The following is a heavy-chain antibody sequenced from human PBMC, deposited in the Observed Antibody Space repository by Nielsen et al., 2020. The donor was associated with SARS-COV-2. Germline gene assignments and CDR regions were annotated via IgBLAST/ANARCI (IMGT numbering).Heavy chain of an antibody. CDR1: GYTFTSYA. CDR3: ARGVVPAAMTWFDP. Sequence: SVKVSCKASGYTFTSYAMNWVRQAPGQGLEWMGGIIPIFGTANYAQKFQGRVTITADESTSTAYMELSSLRSEDTAVYYCARGVVPAAMTWFDPWGQGTLVTVSS. V-gene: IGHV1-69*13. D-gene: IGHD2-2*01. J-gene: IGHJ5*02. CDR2: IIPIFGTA.